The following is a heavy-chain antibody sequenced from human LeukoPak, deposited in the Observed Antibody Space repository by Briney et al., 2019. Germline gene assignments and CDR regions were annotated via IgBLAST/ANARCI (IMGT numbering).Heavy chain of an antibody. CDR1: GYSFTTFW. CDR2: IYPGDSDT. CDR3: ARHQTAMVSSELMGYYYGMDV. V-gene: IGHV5-51*01. Sequence: GESLKISCKGFGYSFTTFWIGWVRQMPGKGLEWMGIIYPGDSDTRYSPSFQGQVTISADKSISTAYLQWSSLKASDTAMYYCARHQTAMVSSELMGYYYGMDVWGQGTTVTVSS. J-gene: IGHJ6*02. D-gene: IGHD5-18*01.